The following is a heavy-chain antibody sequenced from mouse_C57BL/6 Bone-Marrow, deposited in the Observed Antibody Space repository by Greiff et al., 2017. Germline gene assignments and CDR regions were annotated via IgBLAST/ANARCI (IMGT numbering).Heavy chain of an antibody. CDR3: ASGRGITTVPWYFDV. CDR1: GYAFTNYL. CDR2: INPGSGGT. V-gene: IGHV1-54*01. J-gene: IGHJ1*03. D-gene: IGHD1-1*01. Sequence: VQLQESGAELVRPGTSVKVSCKASGYAFTNYLIEWVKQRPGQGLEWIGAINPGSGGTNYNEKFKGKATLTADKSSSTAYMQLSSLTSEDSAVYFCASGRGITTVPWYFDVWGTGTTVTVSS.